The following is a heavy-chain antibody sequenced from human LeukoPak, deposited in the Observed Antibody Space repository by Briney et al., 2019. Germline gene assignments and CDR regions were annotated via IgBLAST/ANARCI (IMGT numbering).Heavy chain of an antibody. D-gene: IGHD3-3*01. Sequence: GGSLRLPCAASGFTVNNNYMNWVRQAPGKGLEWVSVISSGGSTYYADSVKGRFTISRDNAKNSLYLQMNSLRAEDTAVYYCARYPLPYYDFWSGPSLAFDIWGQGTMVTVSS. CDR1: GFTVNNNY. V-gene: IGHV3-53*01. J-gene: IGHJ3*02. CDR2: ISSGGST. CDR3: ARYPLPYYDFWSGPSLAFDI.